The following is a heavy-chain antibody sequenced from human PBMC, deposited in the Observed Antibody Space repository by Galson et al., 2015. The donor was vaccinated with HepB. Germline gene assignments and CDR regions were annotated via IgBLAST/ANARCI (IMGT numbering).Heavy chain of an antibody. V-gene: IGHV3-21*01. CDR1: GFTFSSYS. D-gene: IGHD4-23*01. Sequence: SLRLSCAASGFTFSSYSMNWVRQAPGRGLEWVSSISSSSYIYYADSVKGRFTISRDNAKNSLYLQMNSLRAEDTAVYYCARRYGGNSGDYAFDIWGQGTMVTVSS. CDR3: ARRYGGNSGDYAFDI. J-gene: IGHJ3*02. CDR2: ISSSSYI.